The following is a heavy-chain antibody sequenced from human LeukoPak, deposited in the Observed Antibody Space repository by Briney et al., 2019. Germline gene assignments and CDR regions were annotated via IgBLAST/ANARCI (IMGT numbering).Heavy chain of an antibody. Sequence: ASVKVSCKASGYTFTGYYMHWVRQAPGQGLEWMGWINPNSGGTNYAQKFQGRVTMTRDTSTSTVYMELSSLRSDDTAVYYCARVTCPGGDCYYYYGLDVWGQGTTVTVSS. D-gene: IGHD2-21*02. CDR2: INPNSGGT. J-gene: IGHJ6*02. CDR1: GYTFTGYY. CDR3: ARVTCPGGDCYYYYGLDV. V-gene: IGHV1-2*02.